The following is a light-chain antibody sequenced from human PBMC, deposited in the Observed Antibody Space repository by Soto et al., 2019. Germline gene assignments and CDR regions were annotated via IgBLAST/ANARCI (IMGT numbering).Light chain of an antibody. CDR1: SSNIGAGYD. Sequence: QSVLTQPPSVSGAPGQRVTNSCTGSSSNIGAGYDVHWYQQLPGTAPKRLIYGNSNRPSGVPDRFSGSKSGTSASLAITGLQAEDEADYYCQSYDSSLSGYVFGTGTKLTVL. V-gene: IGLV1-40*01. J-gene: IGLJ1*01. CDR2: GNS. CDR3: QSYDSSLSGYV.